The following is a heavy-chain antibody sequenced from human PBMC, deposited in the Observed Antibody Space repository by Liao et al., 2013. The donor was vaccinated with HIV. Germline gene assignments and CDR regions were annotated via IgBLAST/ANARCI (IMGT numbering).Heavy chain of an antibody. CDR3: ARGQSDYDFWSGYFTHWYFDL. V-gene: IGHV4-4*07. Sequence: QVQLQESGPGLVKPSETLSLTCTVSGGSISSYYWSWIRQPAGKGLEWIGRIYTSGSTNYNPSLKSRVTMSVDTSKNQFSLKLTSVTAADTAVYYCARGQSDYDFWSGYFTHWYFDLWAVAPWSLSPQ. J-gene: IGHJ2*01. CDR2: IYTSGST. D-gene: IGHD3-3*01. CDR1: GGSISSYY.